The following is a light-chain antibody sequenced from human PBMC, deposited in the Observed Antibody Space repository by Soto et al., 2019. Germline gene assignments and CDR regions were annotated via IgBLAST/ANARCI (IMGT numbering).Light chain of an antibody. V-gene: IGLV2-14*01. CDR1: SSDVGGYNY. CDR2: EVS. CDR3: QSYDNSLSGNYV. Sequence: QSVLTQPASVSGSPGQSITISCTGTSSDVGGYNYVSWYQQHPGKAPKLMIYEVSNRPSGVSNRFSGSKSGNTSSLTITGLQAEDEADYFCQSYDNSLSGNYVFGTGTKVTVL. J-gene: IGLJ1*01.